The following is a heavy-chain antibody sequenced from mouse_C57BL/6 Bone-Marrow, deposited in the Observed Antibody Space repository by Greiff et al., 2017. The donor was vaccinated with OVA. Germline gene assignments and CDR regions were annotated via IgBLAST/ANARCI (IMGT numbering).Heavy chain of an antibody. J-gene: IGHJ2*01. CDR1: GYTFTSYD. CDR2: IYPRDGST. CDR3: ARSGFITTVVAGGY. V-gene: IGHV1-85*01. D-gene: IGHD1-1*01. Sequence: VQLQQSGPELVKPGASVKLSCKASGYTFTSYDINWVKQRPGQGLEWIGWIYPRDGSTKYNEKFKGKATLTVDTSSSTAYMELHSLTSEDSAVYFCARSGFITTVVAGGYWGQGTTLTVSS.